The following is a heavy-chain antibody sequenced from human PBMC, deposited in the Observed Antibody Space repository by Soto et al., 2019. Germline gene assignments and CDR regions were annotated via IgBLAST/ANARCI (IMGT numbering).Heavy chain of an antibody. CDR3: ARDPSRDGYNPALNYYYYYGMDV. J-gene: IGHJ6*02. Sequence: ASVKVSCKASGGTFSSYAISWVRQAPGQGLEWMEGIIPIFGTANYAQKFQGRVTITADESTSTAYMELSSLRSEDTAVYYCARDPSRDGYNPALNYYYYYGMDVWGQGTTVTVSS. V-gene: IGHV1-69*13. CDR1: GGTFSSYA. CDR2: IIPIFGTA. D-gene: IGHD5-12*01.